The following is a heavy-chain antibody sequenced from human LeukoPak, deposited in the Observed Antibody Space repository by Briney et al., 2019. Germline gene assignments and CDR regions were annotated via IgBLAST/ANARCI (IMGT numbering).Heavy chain of an antibody. J-gene: IGHJ4*02. V-gene: IGHV3-23*01. CDR1: GFTFSNYG. Sequence: QAGGFLRLSCADSGFTFSNYGMHWVRQAPGKGLEWVSAISGSGGSTYYADSVKGRFTISRDNSKNTLYLQMNSLRAEDTAVYYCAKDRMYSYGRSDFDYWGQGTLVTVSS. CDR2: ISGSGGST. CDR3: AKDRMYSYGRSDFDY. D-gene: IGHD5-18*01.